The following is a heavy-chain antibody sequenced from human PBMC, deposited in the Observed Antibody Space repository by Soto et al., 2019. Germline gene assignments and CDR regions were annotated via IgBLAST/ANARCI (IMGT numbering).Heavy chain of an antibody. D-gene: IGHD3-22*01. CDR2: IIPIFGTA. Sequence: SVKVSCKASGGTFSSYAISWVRQAPGQGLEWMGGIIPIFGTANYAQKFQGRVTITADKSTSTAYMELSSLRSEDTAVYYCAKTGRTGSYYDSSGLPGNYWGQGTLVTVPS. CDR1: GGTFSSYA. V-gene: IGHV1-69*06. CDR3: AKTGRTGSYYDSSGLPGNY. J-gene: IGHJ4*02.